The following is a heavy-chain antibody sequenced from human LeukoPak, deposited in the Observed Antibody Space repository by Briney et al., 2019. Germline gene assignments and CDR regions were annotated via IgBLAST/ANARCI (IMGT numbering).Heavy chain of an antibody. J-gene: IGHJ4*02. Sequence: PSETLSLTCTVSGGSISSGTYYWNWIRQPAGKGLEWIGRIYTSSESTKYNPSLKSRVTISVDTSKNQFSLKLTSVTAADTAVYYCARIRWLQLGYFDSWGQGTLVTVSS. D-gene: IGHD5-24*01. V-gene: IGHV4-61*02. CDR1: GGSISSGTYY. CDR3: ARIRWLQLGYFDS. CDR2: IYTSSEST.